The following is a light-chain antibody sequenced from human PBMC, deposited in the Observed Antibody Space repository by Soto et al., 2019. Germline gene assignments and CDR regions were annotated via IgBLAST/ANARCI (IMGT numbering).Light chain of an antibody. J-gene: IGKJ4*01. Sequence: EFVMTQSPATLSVTPGDKVSLSCRANHTISSTLAWYQQKPGQAPRLLIYAASTRATGVSARFSGSGSGTELTLTISSLQSEDFTIYYCQYYNNWLATFGGGAKVDIK. CDR3: QYYNNWLAT. CDR1: HTISST. V-gene: IGKV3-15*01. CDR2: AAS.